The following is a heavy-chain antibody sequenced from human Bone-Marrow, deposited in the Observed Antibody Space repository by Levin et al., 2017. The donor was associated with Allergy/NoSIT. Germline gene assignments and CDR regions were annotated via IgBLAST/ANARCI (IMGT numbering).Heavy chain of an antibody. CDR3: ATESWWERSRGSWSGHSAF. D-gene: IGHD3-3*01. Sequence: HPGGSLRLSCAASGFSFSDYWMTWVRQAPGKGLEWLATIRKDAETFYYVDSVKGRFTISRDNAKNSLFLQMNSLRVEDTAVYYCATESWWERSRGSWSGHSAFWGQGTLVTVSS. J-gene: IGHJ4*02. CDR2: IRKDAETF. V-gene: IGHV3-7*01. CDR1: GFSFSDYW.